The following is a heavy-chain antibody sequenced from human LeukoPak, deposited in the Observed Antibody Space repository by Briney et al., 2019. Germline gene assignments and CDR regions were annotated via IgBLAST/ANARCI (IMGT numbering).Heavy chain of an antibody. Sequence: PSETLSLTCTVSGDSISSYYWSWIRQPPGKGLEWIGYIYYSGSTNYNPSLKSRVTISVDTSKNQFSLKLSSVTAADTAVYYCARARHIVVVPAAKKYYFDYWGQGTLVTVSS. J-gene: IGHJ4*02. V-gene: IGHV4-59*12. D-gene: IGHD2-2*01. CDR3: ARARHIVVVPAAKKYYFDY. CDR1: GDSISSYY. CDR2: IYYSGST.